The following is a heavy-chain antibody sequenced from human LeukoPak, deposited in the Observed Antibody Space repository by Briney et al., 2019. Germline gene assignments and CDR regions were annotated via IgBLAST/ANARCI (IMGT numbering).Heavy chain of an antibody. Sequence: PGGSLRLSCTASGFTLDDYGVSWVRQAPGKGLEWVGFIRSKAYGGTTEYAASVKGRSTISRDDSKSIVYLQMNILKTEDTGVYHCSNCVGSGYYCNRFDSWGQGTLVTVSS. CDR3: SNCVGSGYYCNRFDS. CDR2: IRSKAYGGTT. CDR1: GFTLDDYG. J-gene: IGHJ4*02. D-gene: IGHD3-22*01. V-gene: IGHV3-49*04.